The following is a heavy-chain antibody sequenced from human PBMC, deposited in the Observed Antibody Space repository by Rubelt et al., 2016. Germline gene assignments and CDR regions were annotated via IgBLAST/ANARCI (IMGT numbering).Heavy chain of an antibody. V-gene: IGHV3-33*01. CDR1: GPMFSSHG. J-gene: IGHJ3*02. Sequence: QLQLVESGGGVVQPGRSLRLSCVASGPMFSSHGMHWVRQAPGKGLEWVTLIWFDGSKKFFTDSVKGRFTVSRDNSEKTLYLQMNSLRVEDTGIYYCARHLGAMKAFDIWGQGTMVTVSS. CDR3: ARHLGAMKAFDI. CDR2: IWFDGSKK. D-gene: IGHD5-12*01.